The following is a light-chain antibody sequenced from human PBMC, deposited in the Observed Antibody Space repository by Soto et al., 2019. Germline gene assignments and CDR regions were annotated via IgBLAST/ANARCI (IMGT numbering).Light chain of an antibody. CDR3: SSYTSSSSVI. V-gene: IGLV2-14*01. Sequence: QSALTQPASVSGSPGQSIAISCTGTSSDVGAYDYVSWYQQHPGKAPKLIIYDVKYRPSGVSNRFSGSKSGHTASLTISGLQAEDEADYYCSSYTSSSSVIFGGGTQLTVL. CDR2: DVK. J-gene: IGLJ2*01. CDR1: SSDVGAYDY.